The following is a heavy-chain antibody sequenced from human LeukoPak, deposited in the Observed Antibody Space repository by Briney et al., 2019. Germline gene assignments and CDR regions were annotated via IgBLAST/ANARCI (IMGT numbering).Heavy chain of an antibody. CDR2: ISSSGSTI. CDR1: GFTFRSYE. J-gene: IGHJ6*04. Sequence: PGGSLRLSCVASGFTFRSYEMTWVRQAPGKGLEWVSFISSSGSTIYYADSVKGRFTISRDNAKKSLYLQMTSLRAEDTAIYYCARSGYDIFLYYYSGMDVWGKGTTVTVSS. CDR3: ARSGYDIFLYYYSGMDV. V-gene: IGHV3-48*03. D-gene: IGHD3-9*01.